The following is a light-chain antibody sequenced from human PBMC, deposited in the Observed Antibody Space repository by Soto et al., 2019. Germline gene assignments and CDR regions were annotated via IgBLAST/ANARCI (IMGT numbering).Light chain of an antibody. V-gene: IGKV1-5*03. J-gene: IGKJ4*01. CDR2: KAS. CDR1: ESISSW. Sequence: DIEMTQSPSTLSTSVGDRIIITCRASESISSWLAWYQQKPGKAPKLLIYKASTLESGVPSRFSASGSGTEFPLTISSLQPDDSATYFCHQYGASLTFGGGTKGEIK. CDR3: HQYGASLT.